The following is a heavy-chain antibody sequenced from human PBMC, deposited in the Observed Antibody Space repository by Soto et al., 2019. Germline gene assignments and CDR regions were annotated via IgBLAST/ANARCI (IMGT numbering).Heavy chain of an antibody. Sequence: EVQLLESGGGLVQPGGSLRLSCAASGFTFSSYAMSWVRQAPGKGREWVSAISGSGGSTYYPDSVKGRFTISRDNSKNTLYLQMNSLRAEDTAVYYCAKDIAPLGIRGYFDYWGQGTLVTVSS. V-gene: IGHV3-23*01. CDR3: AKDIAPLGIRGYFDY. CDR2: ISGSGGST. J-gene: IGHJ4*02. CDR1: GFTFSSYA. D-gene: IGHD6-13*01.